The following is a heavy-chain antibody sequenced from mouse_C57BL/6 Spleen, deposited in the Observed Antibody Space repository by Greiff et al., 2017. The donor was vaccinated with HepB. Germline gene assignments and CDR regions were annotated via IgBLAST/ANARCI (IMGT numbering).Heavy chain of an antibody. D-gene: IGHD1-1*01. CDR1: GYTFTSYW. CDR2: IDPNSGGT. Sequence: QVQLKQPGAELVKPGASVKLSCKASGYTFTSYWMHWVKQRPGRGLEWIGRIDPNSGGTKYNEKFKSKATLTVDKPSSTAYMQLSSLTSEDSAVYYCARGRGTVVAHYYAMDYWGQGTSVTGSS. V-gene: IGHV1-72*01. J-gene: IGHJ4*01. CDR3: ARGRGTVVAHYYAMDY.